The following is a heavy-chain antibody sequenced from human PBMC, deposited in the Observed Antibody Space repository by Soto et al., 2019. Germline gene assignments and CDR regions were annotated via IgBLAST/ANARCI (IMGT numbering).Heavy chain of an antibody. Sequence: QVQLQQWGAGLLKPSETLSLTCAVYGGSFSGYYWSWIRQPPGKGLEWIGEINHSGSTNYNPSLKSRVTISLDTSKNQFSLKLSSVTAADTAVYYCARGRTTVTTHYYYYMDVWGKGTTVTVSS. V-gene: IGHV4-34*01. CDR3: ARGRTTVTTHYYYYMDV. J-gene: IGHJ6*03. D-gene: IGHD4-17*01. CDR2: INHSGST. CDR1: GGSFSGYY.